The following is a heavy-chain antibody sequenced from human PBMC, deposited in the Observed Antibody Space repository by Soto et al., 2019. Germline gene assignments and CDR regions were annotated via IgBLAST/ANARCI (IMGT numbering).Heavy chain of an antibody. Sequence: GGSLRLSCEVSGFSVTANYMSWVRQAPGKGLEWVSVIYSGGSTYYIDSVKGRFIISRDDPKNMVYLQMNSLRVDDTATYYCARANTSPFDFWGRGTLVTVSS. CDR1: GFSVTANY. CDR2: IYSGGST. CDR3: ARANTSPFDF. V-gene: IGHV3-53*01. J-gene: IGHJ4*02.